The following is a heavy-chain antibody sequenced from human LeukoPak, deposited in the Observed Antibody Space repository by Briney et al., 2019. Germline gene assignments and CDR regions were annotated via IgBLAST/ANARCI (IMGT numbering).Heavy chain of an antibody. V-gene: IGHV1-24*01. J-gene: IGHJ4*02. CDR1: GYTLTELS. Sequence: GASVKVSCKVSGYTLTELSMHWVRQAPGKGLEWMGGFDPEDGETIYAQKFQGRVTMTEDTSTDTAYMELSSLRSEDTAVYYCAIGGSGSYFEYRYYFDYWGQGTLVTVSS. D-gene: IGHD3-10*01. CDR3: AIGGSGSYFEYRYYFDY. CDR2: FDPEDGET.